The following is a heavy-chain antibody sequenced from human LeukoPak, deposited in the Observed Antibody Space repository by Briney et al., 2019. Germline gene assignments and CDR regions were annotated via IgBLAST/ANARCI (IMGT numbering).Heavy chain of an antibody. J-gene: IGHJ4*02. V-gene: IGHV1-2*02. CDR1: GYTFTDYY. CDR3: ARAQYCTNGVCNDY. Sequence: GASVTVSCKASGYTFTDYYMHWVRPAPRQGLEWMGWLYPNSGGTNYAQNFQGRVTITRDTSISKAYMELSRLRADDTAVYYCARAQYCTNGVCNDYWGQGTLVTVSS. CDR2: LYPNSGGT. D-gene: IGHD2-8*01.